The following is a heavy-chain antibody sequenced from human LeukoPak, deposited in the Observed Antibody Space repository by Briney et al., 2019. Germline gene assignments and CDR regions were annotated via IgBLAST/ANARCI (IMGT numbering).Heavy chain of an antibody. CDR1: GGSISSYY. J-gene: IGHJ4*02. V-gene: IGHV4-59*01. CDR3: ARGSKAAPGTFDY. CDR2: IYYTGST. Sequence: PSETLSLTCTVSGGSISSYYWSWIRQPPGKVLEWIGYIYYTGSTDYNPSLKSRVAISVDTSKNQFSLKLSSVTAADTAVYYCARGSKAAPGTFDYWGQGTLVTVSS. D-gene: IGHD6-13*01.